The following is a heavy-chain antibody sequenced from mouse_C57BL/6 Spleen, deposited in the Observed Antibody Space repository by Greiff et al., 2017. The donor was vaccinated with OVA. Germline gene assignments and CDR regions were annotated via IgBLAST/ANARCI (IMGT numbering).Heavy chain of an antibody. CDR3: ARSSRYDRDWFFDV. J-gene: IGHJ1*03. CDR1: GYTFTSYW. V-gene: IGHV1-53*01. Sequence: QVQLKQPGTELVKPGASVKLSCTASGYTFTSYWMHWVKQRPGQGLEWIGNINPSNGGTHYNEKFKGKATLTVDKSSSTADMQLSSLTSEDSAVYYCARSSRYDRDWFFDVGGTGTTVTVSS. CDR2: INPSNGGT. D-gene: IGHD2-12*01.